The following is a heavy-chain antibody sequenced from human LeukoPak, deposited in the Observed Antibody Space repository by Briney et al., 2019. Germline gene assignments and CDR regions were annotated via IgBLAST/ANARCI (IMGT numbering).Heavy chain of an antibody. Sequence: GGSLRLSCAASGFTVSSNYMNWVRQAPGKGLEWVSVIYTDGSTYYADSVKGRLTISRDISRNTVHLQMNSLRAGDTAVYYCARDPHGYNSYFDYWGQGTLVTVSS. J-gene: IGHJ4*02. CDR3: ARDPHGYNSYFDY. V-gene: IGHV3-53*01. CDR1: GFTVSSNY. D-gene: IGHD5-24*01. CDR2: IYTDGST.